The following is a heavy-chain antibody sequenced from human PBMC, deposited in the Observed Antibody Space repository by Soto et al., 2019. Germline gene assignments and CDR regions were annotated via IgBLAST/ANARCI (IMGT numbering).Heavy chain of an antibody. J-gene: IGHJ4*02. V-gene: IGHV4-61*01. CDR1: GGSVSSGSYY. CDR2: IYYTGST. CDR3: AKGTTVVIFFDY. Sequence: QVQLQESGPGLVKPSETLSLTYTVSGGSVSSGSYYWSWIRQPPGKGLEWIGYIYYTGSTNYNPSLKSRVTISVDTSKNQFSLKLSSVTAADTAVYYCAKGTTVVIFFDYWGQGTLVTVSS. D-gene: IGHD4-17*01.